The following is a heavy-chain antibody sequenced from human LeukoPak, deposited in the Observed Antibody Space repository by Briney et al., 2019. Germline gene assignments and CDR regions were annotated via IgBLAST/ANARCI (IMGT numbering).Heavy chain of an antibody. CDR1: GFTVSSNY. Sequence: GGSLRLSCAASGFTVSSNYMSWVRQAPGKGLEWVSVIYSGGSTYYADSVKGRFTISRDNSKNTLYLQMNSLRAEDTAVYYCAGRAVDIVATDAFDIWGQGTMVTVSS. CDR3: AGRAVDIVATDAFDI. D-gene: IGHD5-12*01. CDR2: IYSGGST. V-gene: IGHV3-53*01. J-gene: IGHJ3*02.